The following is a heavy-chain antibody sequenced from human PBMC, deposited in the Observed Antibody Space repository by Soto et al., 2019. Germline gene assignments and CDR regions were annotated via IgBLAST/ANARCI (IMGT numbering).Heavy chain of an antibody. J-gene: IGHJ6*02. D-gene: IGHD4-4*01. V-gene: IGHV3-30-3*01. CDR2: ISYDGSNK. Sequence: PVGSLRLSCAASGFTFSSYAMHWVRQAPGKGLEWVAVISYDGSNKYYADSVKGRFTISRDNSKNTLYLQMNSLRAEDTAVYYCARGSTDSYGMDVWGQGTTVTVSS. CDR3: ARGSTDSYGMDV. CDR1: GFTFSSYA.